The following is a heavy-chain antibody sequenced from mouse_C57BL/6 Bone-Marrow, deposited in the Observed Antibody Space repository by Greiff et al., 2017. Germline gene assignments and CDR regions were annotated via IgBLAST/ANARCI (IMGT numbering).Heavy chain of an antibody. J-gene: IGHJ2*01. CDR2: ISSGSSTI. V-gene: IGHV5-17*01. D-gene: IGHD1-1*01. CDR3: ARKGAYYYGSHFDY. CDR1: GFTFSDYG. Sequence: EVQLVESGGGLVKPGGSLKLSCAASGFTFSDYGMHWVRQAPEKGLEWVAYISSGSSTIYYADTVKGRFTISRDNAKNTLFLQMTSLRSEDTAMYYWARKGAYYYGSHFDYGGQGTTLTVSS.